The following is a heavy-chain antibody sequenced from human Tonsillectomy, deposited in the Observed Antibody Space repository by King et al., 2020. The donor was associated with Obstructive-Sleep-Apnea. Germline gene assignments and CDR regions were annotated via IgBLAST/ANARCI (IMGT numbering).Heavy chain of an antibody. CDR2: IAGGGNNI. V-gene: IGHV3-48*01. CDR3: ARDFLWAFDY. J-gene: IGHJ4*02. Sequence: VQLVESGGVLVQPGGSLRLSCAVSGFTFSTYSMNWVRQAPGKGLEGVSYIAGGGNNIHYADSVKGRFTISRDNAQNSLYLQMSGLRAEDTGVYYCARDFLWAFDYWGQGTLVTVSS. CDR1: GFTFSTYS. D-gene: IGHD7-27*01.